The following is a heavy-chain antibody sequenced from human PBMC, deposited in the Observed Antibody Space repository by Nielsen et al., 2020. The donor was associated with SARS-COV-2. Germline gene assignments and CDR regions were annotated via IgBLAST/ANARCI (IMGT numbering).Heavy chain of an antibody. CDR1: KFTFNSYA. Sequence: GGSLRLSCAASKFTFNSYAMSWVRQAPGKGLEWVSAISGNGDTTYYADSVKGRFIISRDNSKNTLYLQMNSLRAEDTAVYYCAREEWELPFDYWGQGTLVTVSS. V-gene: IGHV3-23*01. J-gene: IGHJ4*02. CDR2: ISGNGDTT. CDR3: AREEWELPFDY. D-gene: IGHD1-26*01.